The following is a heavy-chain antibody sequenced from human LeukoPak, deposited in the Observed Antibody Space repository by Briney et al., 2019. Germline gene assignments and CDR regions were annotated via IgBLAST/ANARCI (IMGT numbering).Heavy chain of an antibody. CDR1: GGSISSGGYS. D-gene: IGHD6-19*01. CDR2: IYHSGST. J-gene: IGHJ4*02. V-gene: IGHV4-30-2*01. Sequence: SETLSLTCAVSGGSISSGGYSWSWIRQPPGKGLEWIGYIYHSGSTYYNPSLKSRVTISVDRSKNQFSLKLSSVTAADTAVYYCARGTSEQWLVPDFDYWGQGTLVTVSS. CDR3: ARGTSEQWLVPDFDY.